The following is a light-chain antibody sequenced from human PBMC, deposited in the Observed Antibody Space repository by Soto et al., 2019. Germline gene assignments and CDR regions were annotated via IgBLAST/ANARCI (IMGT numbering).Light chain of an antibody. Sequence: DIVMTQSPDSLALSLGERATINCKSSQSVLYSSNNKNYLAWYQQKPGQPPKLLIYWASTRESGVPDRFSGSASGTDFTLTISSLQAEDVAVYYCQQYYSTPYTFGQGTKLEIK. CDR3: QQYYSTPYT. V-gene: IGKV4-1*01. CDR1: QSVLYSSNNKNY. CDR2: WAS. J-gene: IGKJ2*01.